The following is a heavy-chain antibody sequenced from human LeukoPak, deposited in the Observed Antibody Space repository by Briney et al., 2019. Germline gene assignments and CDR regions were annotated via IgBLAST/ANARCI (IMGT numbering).Heavy chain of an antibody. Sequence: SETLSLTCAVYGGSFSGYYWSWIRQPPGKGLEWIGEINHSGSTNYNPSLKSRVTISVDTSKNQFSLKLSSVTAADTAVYYCARDWSPRIAVAWNWFDPWGQGTLVTVSS. CDR1: GGSFSGYY. CDR2: INHSGST. V-gene: IGHV4-34*01. CDR3: ARDWSPRIAVAWNWFDP. J-gene: IGHJ5*02. D-gene: IGHD6-19*01.